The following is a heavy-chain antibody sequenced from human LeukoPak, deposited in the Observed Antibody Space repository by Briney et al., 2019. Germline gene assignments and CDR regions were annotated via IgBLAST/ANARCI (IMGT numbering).Heavy chain of an antibody. CDR2: INTDGRIT. CDR1: GFSFRNYA. CDR3: TRDGGSFCDFDY. D-gene: IGHD1-26*01. V-gene: IGHV3-64*02. J-gene: IGHJ4*02. Sequence: GGSLRLSCVASGFSFRNYAIHWVRQAPGKGLEYVSVINTDGRITYYADSVKGRFTISRDNPENTVYLQMGSLRGEDMAVYYCTRDGGSFCDFDYWGQGALVTVSS.